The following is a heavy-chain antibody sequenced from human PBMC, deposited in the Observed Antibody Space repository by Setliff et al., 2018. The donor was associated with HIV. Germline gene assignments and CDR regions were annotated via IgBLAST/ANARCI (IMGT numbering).Heavy chain of an antibody. CDR1: GGTFSSYA. CDR3: ARENFWSGYPLLGYMDV. J-gene: IGHJ6*03. CDR2: IIPILGIA. D-gene: IGHD3-3*01. Sequence: SVKVSCKASGGTFSSYAISRVRQAPGQGLEWMGGIIPILGIANYAQKFQGRVTITADKSTSTAYMELSSLRSEDTAVYYCARENFWSGYPLLGYMDVWGKGTTVTVSS. V-gene: IGHV1-69*10.